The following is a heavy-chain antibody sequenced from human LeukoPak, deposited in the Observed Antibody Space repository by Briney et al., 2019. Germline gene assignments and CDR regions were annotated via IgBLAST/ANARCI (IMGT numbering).Heavy chain of an antibody. Sequence: PSETLSLTCTVPGGSISSYYWSWIRQPPGKGLEWIGYIHYSGSTNYNPSLKSRVTISVDTSKNQFSLKLSSVTAADTAVYYCARGRDGYNLDFDYWGQGTLVTVSS. CDR1: GGSISSYY. J-gene: IGHJ4*02. CDR3: ARGRDGYNLDFDY. CDR2: IHYSGST. V-gene: IGHV4-59*01. D-gene: IGHD5-24*01.